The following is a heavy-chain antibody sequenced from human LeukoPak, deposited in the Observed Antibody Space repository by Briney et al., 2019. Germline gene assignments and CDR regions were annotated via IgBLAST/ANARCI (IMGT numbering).Heavy chain of an antibody. CDR1: GGSFSGYY. CDR3: ARGKYYYDSSGYSWYFDY. Sequence: SETLSLTCAVYGGSFSGYYWSWIRQPPGKGLEWIGEINRSGSTNYNPSLKSRVTISVDTSKNQFSLKLSSVTAADTAVYYCARGKYYYDSSGYSWYFDYWGQGTLVTVSS. V-gene: IGHV4-34*01. D-gene: IGHD3-22*01. J-gene: IGHJ4*02. CDR2: INRSGST.